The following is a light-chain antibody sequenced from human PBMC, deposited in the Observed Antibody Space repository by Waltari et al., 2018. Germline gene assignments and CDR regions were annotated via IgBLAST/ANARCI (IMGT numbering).Light chain of an antibody. CDR3: QQRFTWPPFT. CDR1: QTISTY. CDR2: DAS. V-gene: IGKV3-11*01. Sequence: IVVTQSPAALSLSPGERATLSCRDSQTISTYLAWYQQKPGQAPRLLIYDASKRAPAIPVRFSGSGYGTDFTLTINSLEPEDFAVYYCQQRFTWPPFTFGGGTKIEIK. J-gene: IGKJ4*01.